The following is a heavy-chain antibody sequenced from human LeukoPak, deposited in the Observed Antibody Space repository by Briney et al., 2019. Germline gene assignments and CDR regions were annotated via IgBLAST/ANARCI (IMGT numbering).Heavy chain of an antibody. V-gene: IGHV4-4*07. CDR3: ARQTRSGSYSGGFDS. D-gene: IGHD3-10*01. Sequence: SETLSLTCTVSGGSISGYYWSWIRQPAGKGLEWIGRIYTSGTTNYKPSLKRRLTVSVDTSKNQFSLKLSSVTAADTAVYYCARQTRSGSYSGGFDSWGQGTLVTVSS. CDR2: IYTSGTT. CDR1: GGSISGYY. J-gene: IGHJ5*01.